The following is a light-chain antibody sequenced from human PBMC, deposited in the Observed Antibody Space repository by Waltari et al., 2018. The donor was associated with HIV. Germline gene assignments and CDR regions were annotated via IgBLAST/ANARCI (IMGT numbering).Light chain of an antibody. CDR2: RND. Sequence: QSVLTQTPSASRAPGQRILMSCSGANSTVGHTFVSWFQQVSGGAPKLVIYRNDQRPSGVPARFSAAKSGSTASLAIAGLQSDDEAEYFCASWDDNLNHWVFGGGTKLTV. CDR1: NSTVGHTF. J-gene: IGLJ3*02. CDR3: ASWDDNLNHWV. V-gene: IGLV1-44*01.